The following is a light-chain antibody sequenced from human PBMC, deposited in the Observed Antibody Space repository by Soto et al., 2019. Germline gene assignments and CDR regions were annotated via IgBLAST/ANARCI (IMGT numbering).Light chain of an antibody. Sequence: DSQLTQSPSFLSASVGDRVTITCRASQGLSSDLAWYQQKPGKAPKLLIYAASTLQSGVPSRFSGSGSGTEFTLTISSLRPEDSATYYCQQLNSYPITFGQGTRLEIK. CDR2: AAS. V-gene: IGKV1-9*01. J-gene: IGKJ5*01. CDR1: QGLSSD. CDR3: QQLNSYPIT.